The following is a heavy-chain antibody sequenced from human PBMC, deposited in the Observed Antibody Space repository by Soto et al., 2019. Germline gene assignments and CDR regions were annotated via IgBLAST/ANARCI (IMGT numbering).Heavy chain of an antibody. V-gene: IGHV5-10-1*01. CDR3: ARVWCGGDCYYNWFDP. J-gene: IGHJ5*02. D-gene: IGHD2-21*02. Sequence: GESLKISCKGSGYSFTSYWISWVRQMPGKGLEWMGRIDPSDSYTNYSPSFQGHVTISADKSISTAYLQWSSLKASDTAMYYCARVWCGGDCYYNWFDPWGQGTLVTVSS. CDR2: IDPSDSYT. CDR1: GYSFTSYW.